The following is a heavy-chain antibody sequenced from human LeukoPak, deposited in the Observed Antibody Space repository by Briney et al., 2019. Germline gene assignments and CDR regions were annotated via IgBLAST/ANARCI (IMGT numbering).Heavy chain of an antibody. V-gene: IGHV4-59*11. D-gene: IGHD6-6*01. Sequence: SETLSLTCTVSGGSISSHYWSWIRQPPGKGLEWIGYIYSSGSTNYNPSLKSRVTISVDTSKNQFSLKLSSVTAADTAVYYCARYSSSFSLWFDPWGQGTLVTVSS. J-gene: IGHJ5*02. CDR2: IYSSGST. CDR3: ARYSSSFSLWFDP. CDR1: GGSISSHY.